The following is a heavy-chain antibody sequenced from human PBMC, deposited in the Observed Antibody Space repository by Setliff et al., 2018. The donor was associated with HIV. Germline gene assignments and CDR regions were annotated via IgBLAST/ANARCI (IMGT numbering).Heavy chain of an antibody. CDR3: ASHDRETADDLLTAYYNYYYYTDV. J-gene: IGHJ6*03. CDR1: GYIFSSYA. CDR2: ISAHNGNT. D-gene: IGHD3-9*01. V-gene: IGHV1-18*01. Sequence: ASVKVSCKASGYIFSSYAFNWVRQAPGQGLEWMGWISAHNGNTNYAQKFQGRVTMTTDTSSSTAYMELRSLKSDDTAVYYCASHDRETADDLLTAYYNYYYYTDVWGKGTTVTVSS.